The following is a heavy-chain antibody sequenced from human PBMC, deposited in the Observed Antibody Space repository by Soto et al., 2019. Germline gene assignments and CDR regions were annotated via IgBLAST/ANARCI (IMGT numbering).Heavy chain of an antibody. J-gene: IGHJ4*02. V-gene: IGHV1-46*03. CDR2: INPSGGST. Sequence: QVQLVQSGAEVKKPGASVKVSCKASGYTFTSYYMHWVRQAPGQGLEWMGIINPSGGSTSYAQKFPGRVTMTRDTSTSTLYMVLSSLRSEDTAVYYCARAIWSGYSWGYYWGQGTLVTVSS. D-gene: IGHD3-3*01. CDR3: ARAIWSGYSWGYY. CDR1: GYTFTSYY.